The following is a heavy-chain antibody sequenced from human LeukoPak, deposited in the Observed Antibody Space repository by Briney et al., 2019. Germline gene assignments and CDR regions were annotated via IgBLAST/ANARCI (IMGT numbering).Heavy chain of an antibody. J-gene: IGHJ4*02. V-gene: IGHV3-23*01. CDR2: ISGSGGST. CDR1: GFTFSNYA. Sequence: RPGGSLRLSCAASGFTFSNYAMNWVRQAPGKGLEWVSGISGSGGSTYYADSVKGRFTISRDNSKNTLYLQMNSLRAEDTAVYYCAKGAGWLQYYFDYWGQGTLVTVSS. CDR3: AKGAGWLQYYFDY. D-gene: IGHD5-24*01.